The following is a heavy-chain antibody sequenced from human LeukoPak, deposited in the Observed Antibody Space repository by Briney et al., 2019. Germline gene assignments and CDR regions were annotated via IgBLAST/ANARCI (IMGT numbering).Heavy chain of an antibody. CDR1: GYTFTGNY. CDR3: ARGVEPLAANTLAY. V-gene: IGHV1-2*02. J-gene: IGHJ4*02. D-gene: IGHD1-14*01. CDR2: ISPNNGGT. Sequence: ASVKVSCKASGYTFTGNYIHWVRQAPGQGLEWMGWISPNNGGTDYAQKFQGRVIMTRDTSISTAYMELSNLRSDDTAVYYCARGVEPLAANTLAYWGQGTLVTVSS.